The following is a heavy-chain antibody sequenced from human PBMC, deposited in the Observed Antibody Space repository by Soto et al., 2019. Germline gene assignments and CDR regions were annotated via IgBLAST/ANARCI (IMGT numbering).Heavy chain of an antibody. Sequence: GGSLRLSCAASGFTFRSYAMSWGRQAPGKGLEGVSTISGSGDRTYHGDSVKGRFTISRDNCKKTLYLQMNRLRAQDTVLYYCANGIVTFDYWGQGTLVTVSS. CDR1: GFTFRSYA. J-gene: IGHJ4*02. D-gene: IGHD1-1*01. CDR2: ISGSGDRT. V-gene: IGHV3-23*01. CDR3: ANGIVTFDY.